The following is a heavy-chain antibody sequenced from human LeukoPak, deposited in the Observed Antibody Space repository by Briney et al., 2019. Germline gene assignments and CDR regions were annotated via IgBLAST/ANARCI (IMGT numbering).Heavy chain of an antibody. J-gene: IGHJ6*02. CDR3: TRRGPAGSSSSGMDV. CDR2: TYYRSKWYN. Sequence: SQTLSLTCAISGDSVSSNSVTRNWIRQSPSRGLEWLGRTYYRSKWYNDYAVSVESRITINPDTSRNQFSLQLNSVTPEDTAVYYCTRRGPAGSSSSGMDVWGQGTTVTVSS. V-gene: IGHV6-1*01. D-gene: IGHD6-6*01. CDR1: GDSVSSNSVT.